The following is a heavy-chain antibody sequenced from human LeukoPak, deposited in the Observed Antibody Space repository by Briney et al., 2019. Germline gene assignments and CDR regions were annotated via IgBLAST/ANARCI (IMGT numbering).Heavy chain of an antibody. CDR1: GGSISSGSYY. D-gene: IGHD3-3*01. J-gene: IGHJ3*02. V-gene: IGHV4-61*02. Sequence: SGTLSLTCTVSGGSISSGSYYWSWIRQPAGKGLEWIGRIYTSGSTNYNPSLKSRVTISVDTSKNQFSLKLSSVTAADTAVYYCARDPYYDFWSGYYSPAFDIWGQGTMVTVSS. CDR3: ARDPYYDFWSGYYSPAFDI. CDR2: IYTSGST.